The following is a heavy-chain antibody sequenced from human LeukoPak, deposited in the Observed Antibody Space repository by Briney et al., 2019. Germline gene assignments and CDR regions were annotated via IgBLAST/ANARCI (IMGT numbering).Heavy chain of an antibody. CDR1: GYSVASGYY. J-gene: IGHJ4*02. CDR3: ARAMNEYYYDSSGYGY. Sequence: SETLSLTCAVSGYSVASGYYWGWIRQPPGKGLEWIGSIYHSGSTYYNPSLKSRVTMSVDTSKNQFSLKLSSVTAADTAVYYCARAMNEYYYDSSGYGYWGQGTLVTVSS. CDR2: IYHSGST. V-gene: IGHV4-38-2*01. D-gene: IGHD3-22*01.